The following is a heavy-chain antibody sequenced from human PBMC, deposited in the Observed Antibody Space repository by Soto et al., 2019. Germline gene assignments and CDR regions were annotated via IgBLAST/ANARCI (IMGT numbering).Heavy chain of an antibody. D-gene: IGHD6-13*01. Sequence: QVQLVESGGGVVQPGRSLRLSCAASGFTFSSYGMHWVRQAPGKGLEWVAVIWYDGSNKYYADSVKGRFTISRDNSKNTLDLQMNSLRAEDTAVYYCARGGSSSWYLHWFDPWGQGTLVTVSS. CDR2: IWYDGSNK. J-gene: IGHJ5*02. V-gene: IGHV3-33*01. CDR1: GFTFSSYG. CDR3: ARGGSSSWYLHWFDP.